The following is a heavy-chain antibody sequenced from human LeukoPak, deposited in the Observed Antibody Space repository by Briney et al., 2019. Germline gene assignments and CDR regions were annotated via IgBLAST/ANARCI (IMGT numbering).Heavy chain of an antibody. V-gene: IGHV3-23*01. CDR2: ISGSGGVT. D-gene: IGHD3-10*01. J-gene: IGHJ5*02. CDR3: AKEWDASGARLGWFDP. Sequence: GGSLRPSCVASRFTFSNYAMSWVRQAPGKGPEWVSLISGSGGVTYYADSVKGRFTISRDNSKNTLYLQMNSLRAEDTATYYCAKEWDASGARLGWFDPWGQGTLVTVSS. CDR1: RFTFSNYA.